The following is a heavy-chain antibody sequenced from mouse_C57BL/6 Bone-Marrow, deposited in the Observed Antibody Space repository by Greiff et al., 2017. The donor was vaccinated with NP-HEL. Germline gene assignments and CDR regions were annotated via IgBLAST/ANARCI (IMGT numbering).Heavy chain of an antibody. CDR3: ARGDYGSSHWYFDV. Sequence: QVQLKQSGAELVRPGTSVKMSCKASGYTFTNYWIGWAKQRPGHGLEWIGDIYPGGGYTKYNEKFKGKATLTADKSSSKAYMQFSSLTSDDSAIYYWARGDYGSSHWYFDVWGTGTTVTVSS. D-gene: IGHD1-1*01. V-gene: IGHV1-63*01. J-gene: IGHJ1*03. CDR2: IYPGGGYT. CDR1: GYTFTNYW.